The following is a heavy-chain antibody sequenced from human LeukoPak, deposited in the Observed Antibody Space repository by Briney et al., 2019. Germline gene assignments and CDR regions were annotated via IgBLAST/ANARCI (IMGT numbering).Heavy chain of an antibody. CDR2: ISSSSSYI. J-gene: IGHJ6*02. Sequence: GGSLRLSCAASGFTFSSYSMNWVRQAPGKGLEWVSSISSSSSYIYYADSVKGRFTISRDNAKNSLYLQMNSLRAEDTAVYYCARDYEGHSTRYYYYYYGMDVWGQGTTVTVSS. D-gene: IGHD6-25*01. CDR3: ARDYEGHSTRYYYYYYGMDV. CDR1: GFTFSSYS. V-gene: IGHV3-21*01.